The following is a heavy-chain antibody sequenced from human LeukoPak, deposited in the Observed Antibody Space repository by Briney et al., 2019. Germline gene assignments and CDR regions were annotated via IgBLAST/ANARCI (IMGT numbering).Heavy chain of an antibody. D-gene: IGHD3-10*01. CDR2: INHSGST. Sequence: PSETLSLTCAVYGGSFSGYYWSWIRQPPGKGLEWIGEINHSGSTNYNPSLKSRVTISVDTSKNQFSLKLSSVTAADTAVYYCARIPRHIWFGDVRCYYGMDVWGQGTTVTVSS. V-gene: IGHV4-34*01. CDR1: GGSFSGYY. CDR3: ARIPRHIWFGDVRCYYGMDV. J-gene: IGHJ6*02.